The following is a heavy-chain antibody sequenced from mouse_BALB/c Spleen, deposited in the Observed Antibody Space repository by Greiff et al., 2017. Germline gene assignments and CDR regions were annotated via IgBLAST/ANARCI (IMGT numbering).Heavy chain of an antibody. CDR1: GFTFSDYY. CDR2: ISDGGSYT. V-gene: IGHV5-4*02. Sequence: EVHLVESGGGLVKPGGSLKLSCAASGFTFSDYYMYWVRQTPEKRLEWVATISDGGSYTYYPDSVKGRFTISRDNAKNNLYLQMSSLKSEDTAMYYCARDQKYGNYVFAYWGQGTLVTVSA. D-gene: IGHD2-10*02. J-gene: IGHJ3*01. CDR3: ARDQKYGNYVFAY.